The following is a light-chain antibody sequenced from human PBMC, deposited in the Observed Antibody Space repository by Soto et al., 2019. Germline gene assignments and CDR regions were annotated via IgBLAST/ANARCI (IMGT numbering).Light chain of an antibody. CDR3: VAWDDSLNGQV. V-gene: IGLV1-44*01. J-gene: IGLJ1*01. CDR1: SXNIGSNI. CDR2: TNN. Sequence: QSVLTQPPSTSGTPGQRVAISCSGSSXNIGSNIVNWYQQLPGTAPKLLIYTNNQRPSGVPDRFSGSKSGTSASLAISGLQSEDEADYYCVAWDDSLNGQVFGTGTKVTVL.